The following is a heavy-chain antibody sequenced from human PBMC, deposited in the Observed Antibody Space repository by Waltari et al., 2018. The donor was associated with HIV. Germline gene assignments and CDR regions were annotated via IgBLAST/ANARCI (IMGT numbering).Heavy chain of an antibody. D-gene: IGHD3-16*02. V-gene: IGHV3-21*03. Sequence: EVQLVESGGGLVKPGGSLRLYCAASGFTFRTHHMNCVRQAPGKGREWVSSISSVGSYIYYPDSFKGRFTISRDNAKNSLYLQMNSLRAEDTAVYYCAGGGYDYAWGTYRPFDYWGQGTLVTVSS. CDR2: ISSVGSYI. CDR1: GFTFRTHH. CDR3: AGGGYDYAWGTYRPFDY. J-gene: IGHJ4*02.